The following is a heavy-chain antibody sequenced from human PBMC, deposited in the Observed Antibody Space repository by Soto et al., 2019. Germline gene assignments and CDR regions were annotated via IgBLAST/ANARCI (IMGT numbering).Heavy chain of an antibody. CDR1: GFTFSSYA. CDR2: ISGSGGST. Sequence: TGGSLRLSCAASGFTFSSYAMSWVRQAPGKGLEWVSAISGSGGSTYYADSVKGRFTISRDNSKNTLYLQMNSLRAEDTAVYYCAKAVAIRDYFDYWGQGTLVTVSS. CDR3: AKAVAIRDYFDY. J-gene: IGHJ4*02. V-gene: IGHV3-23*01. D-gene: IGHD2-15*01.